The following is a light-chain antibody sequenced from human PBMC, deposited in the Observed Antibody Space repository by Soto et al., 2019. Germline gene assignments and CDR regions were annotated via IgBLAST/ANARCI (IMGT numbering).Light chain of an antibody. CDR2: LERSGSY. J-gene: IGLJ3*02. CDR1: SGHSSYI. CDR3: ETWDSNSWV. V-gene: IGLV4-60*02. Sequence: QLVLTQSSSASASLGSSVKLTCTLSSGHSSYIIAWHQQQPGKAPRYLMKLERSGSYNKGSGVPDRFSGYSSGADRYLTISNLQFEDEADYYCETWDSNSWVFGGGTKLTGL.